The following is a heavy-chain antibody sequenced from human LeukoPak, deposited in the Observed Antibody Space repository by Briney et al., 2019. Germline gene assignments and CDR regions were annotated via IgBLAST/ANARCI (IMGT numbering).Heavy chain of an antibody. D-gene: IGHD6-19*01. J-gene: IGHJ4*02. CDR2: IYYSGST. V-gene: IGHV4-59*08. Sequence: SETLSLTCTVSGGSISSYYWSWIRQPPGKGLEWIGYIYYSGSTNYNPPLKSRVTISVDTSKNQFSLKLSSVTAADTAVYYCASLISSGWYFGYWGQGTLVTVSS. CDR1: GGSISSYY. CDR3: ASLISSGWYFGY.